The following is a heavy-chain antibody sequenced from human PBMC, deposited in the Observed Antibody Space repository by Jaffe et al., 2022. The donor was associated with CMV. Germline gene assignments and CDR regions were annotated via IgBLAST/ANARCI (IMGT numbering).Heavy chain of an antibody. Sequence: EVQLVESGGGLVQPGGSLRLSCAASGFTVSSNYMSWVRQAPGKGLEWVSVIYSGGSTYYADSVKGRFTISRDNSKNTLYLQMNSLRAEDTAVYYCARAFDASDNWFDPWGQGTLVTVSS. J-gene: IGHJ5*02. CDR2: IYSGGST. CDR3: ARAFDASDNWFDP. CDR1: GFTVSSNY. V-gene: IGHV3-66*01. D-gene: IGHD3-9*01.